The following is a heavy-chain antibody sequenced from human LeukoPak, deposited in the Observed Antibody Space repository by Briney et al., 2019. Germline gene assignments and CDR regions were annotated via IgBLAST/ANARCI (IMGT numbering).Heavy chain of an antibody. CDR2: ISWDGSYT. CDR1: GFTFDAYA. CDR3: AKDGNIAVDYYMDV. V-gene: IGHV3-43D*03. J-gene: IGHJ6*03. Sequence: GGSLRLSCAASGFTFDAYAMHWVRQAPGKGLEWVSLISWDGSYTNYAGSVKARFTISRDNSKNSLYLQMNSLRAEDTALYYCAKDGNIAVDYYMDVWGKGTTVTVSS. D-gene: IGHD6-19*01.